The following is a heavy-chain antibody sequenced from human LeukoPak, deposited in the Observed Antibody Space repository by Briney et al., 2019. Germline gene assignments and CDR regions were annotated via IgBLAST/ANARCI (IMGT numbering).Heavy chain of an antibody. J-gene: IGHJ6*02. D-gene: IGHD1-26*01. CDR1: GFTFSSYG. V-gene: IGHV3-30*02. CDR2: IRYDGSNK. CDR3: ARETVIVGATNYYYGMDV. Sequence: GGSLRLSCAASGFTFSSYGMHWVRQAPGKGLEWVAFIRYDGSNKYYADSVKGRFTISRDNSKNTLYLQMNSLRAEDTAVYYCARETVIVGATNYYYGMDVWGQGTTVTVSS.